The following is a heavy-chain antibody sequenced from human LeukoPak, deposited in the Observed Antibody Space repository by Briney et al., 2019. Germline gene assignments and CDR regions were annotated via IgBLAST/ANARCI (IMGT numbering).Heavy chain of an antibody. V-gene: IGHV4-59*01. Sequence: PSETLSLTCTVSGGSISNYYWNWIRQPPGKGLEWIGYIYYSGTTNYNPSLKSRVSMSVDTSKSQFSLKLSSVTAADTAVYYCATGATPGAFDIWGQGTMVTVSS. D-gene: IGHD1-26*01. CDR1: GGSISNYY. J-gene: IGHJ3*02. CDR3: ATGATPGAFDI. CDR2: IYYSGTT.